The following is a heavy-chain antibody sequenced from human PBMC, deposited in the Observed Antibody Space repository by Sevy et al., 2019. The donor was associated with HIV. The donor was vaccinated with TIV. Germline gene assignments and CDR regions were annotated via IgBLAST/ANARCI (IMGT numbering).Heavy chain of an antibody. D-gene: IGHD5-12*01. V-gene: IGHV3-15*01. CDR1: GFTFSSAW. Sequence: GGSLRLSCTASGFTFSSAWMSWVRQAPGKGLEWVGRIKSEFDGGAIDYAAPVKGRLTISREDSKNTVYLQMNSLKTEDTAVYYCITDPAYRGYDEEVINYYFYGMDVWGQVTTVTVSS. CDR3: ITDPAYRGYDEEVINYYFYGMDV. J-gene: IGHJ6*02. CDR2: IKSEFDGGAI.